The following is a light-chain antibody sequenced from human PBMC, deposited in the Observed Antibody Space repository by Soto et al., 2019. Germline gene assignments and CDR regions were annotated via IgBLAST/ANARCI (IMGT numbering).Light chain of an antibody. CDR2: AAS. V-gene: IGKV1-39*01. J-gene: IGKJ2*01. Sequence: DLQMTQSPSSLSASVGDRVTITCRASQSISSFLNWYQQKPGEAPKLLIYAASSLQSGVPSRFSGSGSGTDFTLTISSLQPEDFATYHCQQSYSTPPTFGQGTKLEIK. CDR1: QSISSF. CDR3: QQSYSTPPT.